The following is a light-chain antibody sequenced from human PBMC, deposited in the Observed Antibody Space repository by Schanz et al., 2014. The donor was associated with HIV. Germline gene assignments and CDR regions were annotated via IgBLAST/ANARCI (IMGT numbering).Light chain of an antibody. CDR2: EAS. CDR3: QQCVTYPYT. J-gene: IGKJ2*01. Sequence: DIQMTQPPSTLSASVGDKVVISCRASQSISTWLAWYQQKPGKAPRLLIYEASTLESGVPSRFSGSGSGTEFTLTINSLQPEDFATYYCQQCVTYPYTFGQGTKLDIK. V-gene: IGKV1-5*03. CDR1: QSISTW.